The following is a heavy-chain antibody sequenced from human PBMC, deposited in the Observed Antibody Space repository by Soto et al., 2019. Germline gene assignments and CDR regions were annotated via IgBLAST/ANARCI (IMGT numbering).Heavy chain of an antibody. D-gene: IGHD3-10*01. V-gene: IGHV1-69*13. Sequence: SVKVSCKASGGTFSSYAISWVRQAPGQGLEWMGGIIPIFGTANYAQKFQGRVTITADESTSTAYMELSSLRSEDTAVYYCARVQPFGEPTHDAFDIWGQGTMVTVSS. J-gene: IGHJ3*02. CDR1: GGTFSSYA. CDR3: ARVQPFGEPTHDAFDI. CDR2: IIPIFGTA.